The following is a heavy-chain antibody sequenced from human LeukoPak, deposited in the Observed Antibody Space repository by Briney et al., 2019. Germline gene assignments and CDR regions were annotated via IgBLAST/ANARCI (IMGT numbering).Heavy chain of an antibody. CDR2: ISAYNGNT. CDR1: GYTFTSYG. CDR3: ARSPSLLWFGELGDNWFDP. V-gene: IGHV1-18*01. D-gene: IGHD3-10*01. J-gene: IGHJ5*02. Sequence: ASVKVSCRASGYTFTSYGISWVRQAPGQGLEWMGWISAYNGNTNYAQKPQGRVTMTTDTSTSTAYMELRSLRSDDTAVYYCARSPSLLWFGELGDNWFDPWGQGTLVTVSS.